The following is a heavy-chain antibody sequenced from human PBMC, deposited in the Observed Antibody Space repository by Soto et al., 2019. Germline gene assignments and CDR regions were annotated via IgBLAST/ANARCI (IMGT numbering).Heavy chain of an antibody. CDR1: GGTSSSYA. Sequence: ASLRVCCKASGGTSSSYAISWVRQAPGQGLEWMGGIIPIFGTANYAQKFQGRVTITADESTSTAYMELSSLRSEDTAVYYCARGAVDTAMVRDAFDIWGQGTMVTVSS. J-gene: IGHJ3*02. CDR2: IIPIFGTA. D-gene: IGHD5-18*01. V-gene: IGHV1-69*13. CDR3: ARGAVDTAMVRDAFDI.